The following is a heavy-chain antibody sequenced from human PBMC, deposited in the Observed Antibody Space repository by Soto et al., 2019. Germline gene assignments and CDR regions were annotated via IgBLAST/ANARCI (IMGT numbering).Heavy chain of an antibody. D-gene: IGHD3-16*02. CDR1: GGSISSGDYY. Sequence: QVQLQESGPGLVKPSQTLSLTCTVSGGSISSGDYYWSWIRQPPGKGLEWIGYIYYSGSTYYNPSLKSRITRSVDTSKNQFSRKLSSVTAADTAVYYCARVVWGSYRHFQDWGQGTLVTVSS. CDR2: IYYSGST. J-gene: IGHJ1*01. CDR3: ARVVWGSYRHFQD. V-gene: IGHV4-30-4*01.